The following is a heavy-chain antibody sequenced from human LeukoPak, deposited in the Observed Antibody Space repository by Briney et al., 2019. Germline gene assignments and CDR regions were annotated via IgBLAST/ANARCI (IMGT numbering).Heavy chain of an antibody. J-gene: IGHJ4*02. D-gene: IGHD3-22*01. Sequence: GGSLRLSCAASGFTFSNYWMSWVRQAPGKGLEWVANIKQDGSDEYYVDSVKGRFTISRDNAKNSLYLQMNSLRAEDTAVYYCARDDYDSSTPYYFDYWGQGTLVTVSS. CDR3: ARDDYDSSTPYYFDY. V-gene: IGHV3-7*01. CDR2: IKQDGSDE. CDR1: GFTFSNYW.